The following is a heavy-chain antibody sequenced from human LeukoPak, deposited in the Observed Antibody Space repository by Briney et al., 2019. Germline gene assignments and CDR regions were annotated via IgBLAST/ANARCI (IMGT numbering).Heavy chain of an antibody. CDR2: ISGSGRST. J-gene: IGHJ4*02. CDR3: AKAGERGDTSAFDY. D-gene: IGHD3-22*01. Sequence: GGSLRLSCAASGFTFSSYAMSWVRQAPGKGLEWVSSISGSGRSTYYADSVSGRFIVSRDTSKNTMYVQMNSLKADDTALYYCAKAGERGDTSAFDYWGQGILVTVSS. CDR1: GFTFSSYA. V-gene: IGHV3-23*01.